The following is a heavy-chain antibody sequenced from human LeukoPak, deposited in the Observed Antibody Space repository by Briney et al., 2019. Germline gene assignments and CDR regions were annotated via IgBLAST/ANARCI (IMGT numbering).Heavy chain of an antibody. CDR3: AREGGVGPTAPPDYYSYQMDV. J-gene: IGHJ6*03. CDR1: GYTFVSYG. Sequence: ASVKVSCKASGYTFVSYGITWVRQAPGQGLEWMGWISPYTTKTNYAQSLQGRVTMTTDTSTSTAYMELRSLRSDDTAVYYCAREGGVGPTAPPDYYSYQMDVWGKGTTVTVSS. D-gene: IGHD1-26*01. CDR2: ISPYTTKT. V-gene: IGHV1-18*01.